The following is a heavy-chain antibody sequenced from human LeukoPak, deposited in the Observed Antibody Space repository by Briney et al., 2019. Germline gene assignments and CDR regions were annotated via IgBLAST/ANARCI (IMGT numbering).Heavy chain of an antibody. V-gene: IGHV4-59*08. CDR3: ARLQISGSWPHYYYYYMDV. Sequence: PSETLSLTCTVSGGSISSYYWSWIRQPPGKGLEWIGYIYYSGSTNYNPSLKSRVTISVDTSKNQFSLKLSSVTAADTAVYYCARLQISGSWPHYYYYYMDVWGKGTTVTVSS. D-gene: IGHD1-26*01. CDR1: GGSISSYY. J-gene: IGHJ6*03. CDR2: IYYSGST.